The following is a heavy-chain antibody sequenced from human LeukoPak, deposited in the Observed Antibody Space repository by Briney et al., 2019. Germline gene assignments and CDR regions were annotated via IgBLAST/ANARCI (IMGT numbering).Heavy chain of an antibody. V-gene: IGHV1-69*13. Sequence: SVKVSCKASGGTFSSYAISWVRQAPGQGLEWMGGIIPIFGTANYAQKFRGRVTITADESTSTAYMELSSLRSEDTAVYYCARERYCSSTSCYGFSTYYFDYWGQGTLVTVSS. CDR3: ARERYCSSTSCYGFSTYYFDY. D-gene: IGHD2-2*01. J-gene: IGHJ4*02. CDR2: IIPIFGTA. CDR1: GGTFSSYA.